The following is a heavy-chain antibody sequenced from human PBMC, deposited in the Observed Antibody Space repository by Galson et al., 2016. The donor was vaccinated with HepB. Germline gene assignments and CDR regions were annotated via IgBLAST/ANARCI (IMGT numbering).Heavy chain of an antibody. J-gene: IGHJ4*02. CDR2: INFRGNT. Sequence: SETLSLTCNIPPNYSWGWIRQPPGKGHEWIGSINFRGNTFYNPSLASRVTISVDKSRNELSLRLTSVTASDTAVYYCARHRTGEFFNPSDSWGRGILVTVSS. D-gene: IGHD7-27*01. CDR3: ARHRTGEFFNPSDS. CDR1: PNYS. V-gene: IGHV4-39*01.